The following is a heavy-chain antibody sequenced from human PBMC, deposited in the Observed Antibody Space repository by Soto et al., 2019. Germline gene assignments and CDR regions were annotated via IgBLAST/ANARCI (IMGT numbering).Heavy chain of an antibody. CDR3: ARVGPKYSSGWSRGYYYYMDV. CDR1: GDSVSSNSAA. CDR2: TYYRSKWYN. Sequence: SQTLSLTCAVSGDSVSSNSAACNWIRQSPSRGLEWLGRTYYRSKWYNDYAVSVKSRITINPDTSKNQFSLQLNSVTPEDTAVYYCARVGPKYSSGWSRGYYYYMDVWGKGTTVTVSS. J-gene: IGHJ6*03. D-gene: IGHD6-19*01. V-gene: IGHV6-1*01.